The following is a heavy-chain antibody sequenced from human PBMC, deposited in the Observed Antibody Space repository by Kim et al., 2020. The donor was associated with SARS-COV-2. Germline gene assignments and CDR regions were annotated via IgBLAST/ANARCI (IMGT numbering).Heavy chain of an antibody. J-gene: IGHJ6*02. CDR3: AKEGAPAAKYGMDV. V-gene: IGHV3-23*01. Sequence: PEPGKCRFIISRDNSENTVYLQMSGLGAEDTAVYYCAKEGAPAAKYGMDVWGQGTTVTVSS. D-gene: IGHD2-2*01.